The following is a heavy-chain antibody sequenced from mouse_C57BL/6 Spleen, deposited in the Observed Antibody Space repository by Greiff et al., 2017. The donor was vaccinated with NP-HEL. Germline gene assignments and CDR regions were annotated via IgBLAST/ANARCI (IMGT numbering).Heavy chain of an antibody. V-gene: IGHV1-69*01. CDR1: GYTFTSYW. D-gene: IGHD2-14*01. CDR2: IDPSDSYT. J-gene: IGHJ4*01. CDR3: ARSGLGIRGWAMDY. Sequence: QVQLQQPGAELVMPGASVKLSCKASGYTFTSYWMHWVKQRPGQGLEWIGEIDPSDSYTNYNQKFKGKSTLTVDKSSSTAYMQLSSLTSEDSAVYYCARSGLGIRGWAMDYWGQGTSVTVSS.